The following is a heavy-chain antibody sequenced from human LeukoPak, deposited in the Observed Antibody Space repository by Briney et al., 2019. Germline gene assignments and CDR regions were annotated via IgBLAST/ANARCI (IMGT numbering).Heavy chain of an antibody. CDR3: ARDPDNIAAAGYDY. Sequence: GGSLRLSCAASGFSFTTYWMGWVRQAPGKGLEWVANIQQDGTEKYYVDSVKGRFTISRDDAKNSLYLQMNSLRAEDTAVYYCARDPDNIAAAGYDYWGQGTLVTVSS. CDR2: IQQDGTEK. CDR1: GFSFTTYW. D-gene: IGHD6-13*01. J-gene: IGHJ4*02. V-gene: IGHV3-7*01.